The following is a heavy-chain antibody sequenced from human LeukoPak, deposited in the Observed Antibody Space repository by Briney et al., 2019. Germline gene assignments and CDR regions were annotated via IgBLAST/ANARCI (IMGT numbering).Heavy chain of an antibody. CDR2: ISYDGSNK. D-gene: IGHD3-22*01. CDR3: AREAGNYYDSINWFDP. J-gene: IGHJ5*02. V-gene: IGHV3-30*04. Sequence: GGSLRLSCAASGFTFSSYAMHWVRQAPGKGLEWVAVISYDGSNKYYADSVKGRFTISRDNSKNTLYLQMNSLRAEDTAVYYCAREAGNYYDSINWFDPWGQGTLVTVSS. CDR1: GFTFSSYA.